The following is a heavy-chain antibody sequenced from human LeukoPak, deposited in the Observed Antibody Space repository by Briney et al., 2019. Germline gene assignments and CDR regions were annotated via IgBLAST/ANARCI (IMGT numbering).Heavy chain of an antibody. D-gene: IGHD3-9*01. J-gene: IGHJ4*02. CDR3: ARGSRPVHNLLTGKRYFDY. V-gene: IGHV1-2*02. Sequence: ASVKVSCKASGYIFTDYYMHWVRQAPGQGLEWMGWINPNSGGTNYAQKFQGRVTMTRDTSISTAYMELSRLRSDDTAVYYCARGSRPVHNLLTGKRYFDYWGQGTLLTVSS. CDR2: INPNSGGT. CDR1: GYIFTDYY.